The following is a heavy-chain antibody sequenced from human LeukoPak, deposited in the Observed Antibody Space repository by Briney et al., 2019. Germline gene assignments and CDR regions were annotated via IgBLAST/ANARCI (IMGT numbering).Heavy chain of an antibody. D-gene: IGHD4-17*01. V-gene: IGHV4-39*07. Sequence: SETLSLTCTVSGGSISSSSYYWGWIRQPPGKGLEWIGEIYHSGSTNYNPSLKSRVTISVDKSKNQFSLKLSSVTAADTAVYYCASTTTVTTFVDYWGQGTLVTVSS. CDR2: IYHSGST. CDR3: ASTTTVTTFVDY. CDR1: GGSISSSSYY. J-gene: IGHJ4*02.